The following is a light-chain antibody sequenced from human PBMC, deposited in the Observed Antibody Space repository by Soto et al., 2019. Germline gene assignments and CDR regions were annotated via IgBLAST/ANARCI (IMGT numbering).Light chain of an antibody. CDR3: QQRSNWGVT. CDR2: NAS. J-gene: IGKJ4*01. V-gene: IGKV3-11*01. CDR1: QSVSTY. Sequence: EIVLIRSPATLPLSPGERATLSCRASQSVSTYLAWYQQKPGQAPRLLIYNASNWATGIPARFSGSGSGTDVTLTISSLEPEDFAVYYCQQRSNWGVTFGGGTKVEIK.